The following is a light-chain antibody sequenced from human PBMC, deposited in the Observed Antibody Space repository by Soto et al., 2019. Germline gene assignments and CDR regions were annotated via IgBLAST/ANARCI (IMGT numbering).Light chain of an antibody. CDR1: RCNIGGNS. J-gene: IGLJ1*01. CDR3: GSWDSSLSAYV. CDR2: DDN. V-gene: IGLV1-51*01. Sequence: QSVLTQPPSVSAAPGQKVTISCSGSRCNIGGNSVSWYQQLPGTAPTLLNYDDNKRPSGIPDRFSGSKSGTSATLGITVFQTGDEADYYCGSWDSSLSAYVFGTGTKVTVL.